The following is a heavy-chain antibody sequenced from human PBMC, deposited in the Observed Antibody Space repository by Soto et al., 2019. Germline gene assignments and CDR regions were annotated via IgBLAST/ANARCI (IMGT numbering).Heavy chain of an antibody. Sequence: QVQLVQSGAEVKKPGASVKVSCKASGYTFTTYGITWVRQAPGQGLEWMGWISAYNGNTKYAQKLQGRVTMTTDTSTSTAYKELRSLRSDDTAVYYCASDTAMALPDAWCQGTLVTVSS. CDR1: GYTFTTYG. V-gene: IGHV1-18*01. CDR2: ISAYNGNT. CDR3: ASDTAMALPDA. D-gene: IGHD5-18*01. J-gene: IGHJ4*02.